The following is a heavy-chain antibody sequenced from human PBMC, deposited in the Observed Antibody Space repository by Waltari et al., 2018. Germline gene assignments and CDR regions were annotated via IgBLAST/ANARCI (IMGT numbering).Heavy chain of an antibody. CDR2: IYYSGST. Sequence: QVQLQESGPGLVKPSETLSLTCTVSGGSISSYYWSWIRQPPGKGLEWIGYIYYSGSTNYTPSLKSRVTISVDTSKNQFSLKLSSVTAADTAVYYCAILLSDYDFWSGYPRGDAFDIWGQGTMVTVSS. CDR1: GGSISSYY. CDR3: AILLSDYDFWSGYPRGDAFDI. V-gene: IGHV4-59*01. J-gene: IGHJ3*02. D-gene: IGHD3-3*01.